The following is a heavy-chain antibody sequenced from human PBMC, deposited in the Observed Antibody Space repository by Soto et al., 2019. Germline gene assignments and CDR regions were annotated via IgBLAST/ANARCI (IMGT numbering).Heavy chain of an antibody. D-gene: IGHD2-2*01. CDR2: ISSSSGYI. Sequence: EVQLLESGGGLVKPGGSLRLSCAASGFTFSSYSMNWVRQAPGKGLEWVSSISSSSGYIYYADSVKGRFTISRDNAKNSLYLQMNSLRAEDTAVYYCARVKLGYCISTSCYHDYWGQGTLVTVSS. CDR3: ARVKLGYCISTSCYHDY. V-gene: IGHV3-21*01. CDR1: GFTFSSYS. J-gene: IGHJ4*02.